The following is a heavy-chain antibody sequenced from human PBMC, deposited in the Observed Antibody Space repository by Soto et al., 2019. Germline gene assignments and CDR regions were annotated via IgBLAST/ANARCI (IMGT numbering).Heavy chain of an antibody. D-gene: IGHD2-15*01. V-gene: IGHV1-2*04. CDR1: GYTFTGYY. CDR2: INPNSGGT. J-gene: IGHJ6*02. Sequence: ASVKVSCKASGYTFTGYYMHWVRQAPGQGLEWMGWINPNSGGTNYAQKFQGWVTMTRDTSISTAYMELSRLRSDDTAVYYCARDRMRYCSGGRCYAGYYYGMEVWGQGTTVTVSS. CDR3: ARDRMRYCSGGRCYAGYYYGMEV.